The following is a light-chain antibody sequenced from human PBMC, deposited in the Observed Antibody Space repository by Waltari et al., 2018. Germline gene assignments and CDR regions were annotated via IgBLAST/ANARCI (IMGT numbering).Light chain of an antibody. J-gene: IGKJ1*01. CDR2: WAS. CDR3: HQYYSTPQT. CDR1: QSLLFNSDSKSY. V-gene: IGKV4-1*01. Sequence: DIVLTQSPEFMAVSLGERATLNCKSSQSLLFNSDSKSYLAWYPQRRGQPPTLLIYWASTRESGVPDRFNGSGSGTDFSLTISSLQAEDAAVYYCHQYYSTPQTFGQGTKVEVK.